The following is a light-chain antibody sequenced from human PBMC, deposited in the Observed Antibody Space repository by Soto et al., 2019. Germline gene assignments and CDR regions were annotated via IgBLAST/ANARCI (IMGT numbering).Light chain of an antibody. V-gene: IGKV3-20*01. CDR1: QSVSSGH. CDR3: QQYSSFPRT. J-gene: IGKJ1*01. Sequence: EIVLTQSPGTLSLSPGERATLSCRASQSVSSGHLAWYQQKPGQAPRLLIYAASSRATGIPDRFGGSGSGTDFTLIINSLEPEDFAVYYCQQYSSFPRTFGQGTKVEIK. CDR2: AAS.